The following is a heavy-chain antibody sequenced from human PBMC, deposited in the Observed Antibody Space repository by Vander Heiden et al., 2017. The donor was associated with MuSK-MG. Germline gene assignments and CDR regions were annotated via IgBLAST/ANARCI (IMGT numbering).Heavy chain of an antibody. V-gene: IGHV4-34*01. D-gene: IGHD3-3*01. CDR1: GGSFSGYY. Sequence: QVQLQQWGAGLLKPSETLSLTCAVYGGSFSGYYWSWIRQPPGKGLEWIGEINHSGSTNYNPSLKSRVTISVDTSKNQFSRKLSSVTAADTAVYYCARGDYDFWSGYLDNWFDPWGQGTLVTVSS. CDR3: ARGDYDFWSGYLDNWFDP. J-gene: IGHJ5*02. CDR2: INHSGST.